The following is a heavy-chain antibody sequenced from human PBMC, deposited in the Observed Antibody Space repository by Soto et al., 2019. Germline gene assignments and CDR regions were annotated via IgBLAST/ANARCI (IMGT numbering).Heavy chain of an antibody. V-gene: IGHV3-21*06. Sequence: EVQLVESGGGLVKPGGSLRLSCAASGFTFTRYSMNWVRQAPGKGLEWVSSISSTTNYIYYGASMKGRFTISRDKAKNSLYLEMNSLRAEDTAVYYCARESEDLTSNFDYWGQGTLVTVSS. J-gene: IGHJ4*02. CDR1: GFTFTRYS. CDR2: ISSTTNYI. CDR3: ARESEDLTSNFDY.